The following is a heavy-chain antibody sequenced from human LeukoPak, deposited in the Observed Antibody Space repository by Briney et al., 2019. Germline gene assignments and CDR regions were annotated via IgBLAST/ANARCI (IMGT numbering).Heavy chain of an antibody. Sequence: ASVKVSCKASGGTFSSYAISWVRQAPGQGLEWMGRIIPILGIANYAQKFQGRVTITADKSTSTAYMELSSLRSEDTAVYYCASHGGGATLTTWFDPWGQGTLVTVSS. V-gene: IGHV1-69*04. J-gene: IGHJ5*02. CDR1: GGTFSSYA. D-gene: IGHD4-11*01. CDR2: IIPILGIA. CDR3: ASHGGGATLTTWFDP.